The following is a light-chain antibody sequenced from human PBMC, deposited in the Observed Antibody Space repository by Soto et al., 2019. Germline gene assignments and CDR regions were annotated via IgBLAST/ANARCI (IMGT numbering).Light chain of an antibody. V-gene: IGLV1-44*01. CDR1: SSNIGSNP. CDR2: STN. CDR3: AAWDDSLNGNWL. Sequence: QAVVTQPPSASGTPGQRVTISCSGSSSNIGSNPVNWYQQLPGTAPKLLLYSTNQRPSGVPDRFSGSKSGTSASLAISGLQSEDGPAYYGAAWDDSLNGNWLFGGGTKGTVL. J-gene: IGLJ3*02.